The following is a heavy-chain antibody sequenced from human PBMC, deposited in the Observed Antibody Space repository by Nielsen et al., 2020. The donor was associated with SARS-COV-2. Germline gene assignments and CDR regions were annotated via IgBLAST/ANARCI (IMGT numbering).Heavy chain of an antibody. CDR3: AKARKRPASGWVGGYYYGMDV. Sequence: ETLSLTCAVYGGSFSGYYWSWIRQPPGKGLEWVSAISGSGGSTYYADSVKGRFTISRDNSKNTLYLQMNSLRAEDTAVYYCAKARKRPASGWVGGYYYGMDVWGQGTTVTVSS. CDR1: GGSFSGYY. V-gene: IGHV3-23*01. J-gene: IGHJ6*02. CDR2: ISGSGGST. D-gene: IGHD6-19*01.